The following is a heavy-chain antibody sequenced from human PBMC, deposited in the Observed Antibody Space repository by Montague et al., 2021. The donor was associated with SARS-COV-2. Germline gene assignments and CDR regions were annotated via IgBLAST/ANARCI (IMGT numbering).Heavy chain of an antibody. CDR1: GVSINSYY. Sequence: SETLSLTCSISGVSINSYYWSWVRQPAGKGLEWIGHIYASGSTTXNPSLKSRVTMSIDTSKNQFSLKLESVTAADTAVYYCVRDGGNWYYFDYWGQGALVTVSS. V-gene: IGHV4-4*07. D-gene: IGHD3-16*01. CDR2: IYASGST. CDR3: VRDGGNWYYFDY. J-gene: IGHJ4*02.